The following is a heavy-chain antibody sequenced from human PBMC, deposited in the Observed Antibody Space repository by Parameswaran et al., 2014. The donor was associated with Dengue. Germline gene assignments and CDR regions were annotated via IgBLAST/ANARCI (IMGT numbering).Heavy chain of an antibody. V-gene: IGHV1-24*01. CDR3: ATRGIAVEKPYYFDY. CDR2: FDPEDGET. Sequence: WVRQAPGQGLEWMGGFDPEDGETIYAQKFQGRVTMTEDTSTDTAYMELSSLRSEDTAVYYCATRGIAVEKPYYFDYWGQGTLVTVSS. D-gene: IGHD6-19*01. J-gene: IGHJ4*02.